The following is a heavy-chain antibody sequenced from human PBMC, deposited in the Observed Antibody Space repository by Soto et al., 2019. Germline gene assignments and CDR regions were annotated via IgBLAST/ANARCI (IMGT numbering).Heavy chain of an antibody. Sequence: GESLKISCKGSGYSFPTHWIGWVRQMPGKGLEWMGIIYPGDSDTRYSPSFQGQVTISVDKSINTAYLQWSTLKASDTAMYYCAREATVGTTTEFFDYWGQGTLVTVSS. J-gene: IGHJ4*02. V-gene: IGHV5-51*01. D-gene: IGHD1-26*01. CDR1: GYSFPTHW. CDR2: IYPGDSDT. CDR3: AREATVGTTTEFFDY.